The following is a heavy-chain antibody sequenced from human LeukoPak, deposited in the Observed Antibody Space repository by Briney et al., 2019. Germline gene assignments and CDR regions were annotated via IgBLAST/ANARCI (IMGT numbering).Heavy chain of an antibody. CDR3: ARGDFWSGYYPPDYFDY. D-gene: IGHD3-3*01. V-gene: IGHV4-38-2*01. CDR1: GYSISSGYY. J-gene: IGHJ4*02. CDR2: IYHSGST. Sequence: SETLSLTCAVSGYSISSGYYWGWIRQPPGQGLEWIGSIYHSGSTYYNPSLKSRVTISVDTSKNQFSLKLSSVTAADTAVYYCARGDFWSGYYPPDYFDYWGQGTLVTASS.